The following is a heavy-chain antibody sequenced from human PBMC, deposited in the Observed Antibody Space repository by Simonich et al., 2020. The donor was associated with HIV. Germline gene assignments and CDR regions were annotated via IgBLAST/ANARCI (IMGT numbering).Heavy chain of an antibody. CDR3: ARGRPPGFSNGWYHFDL. V-gene: IGHV4-59*12. Sequence: QVQLQESGPGLVKPSETLSLRCTVSGGSISSDYWSWIRQPPGKGLEWIGYFYYSWSTNHNPSPKSRVTIYVDTSKPQVSLKLSAVTAADTAIYYCARGRPPGFSNGWYHFDLWGQGTLVTVSP. J-gene: IGHJ4*02. D-gene: IGHD6-19*01. CDR1: GGSISSDY. CDR2: FYYSWST.